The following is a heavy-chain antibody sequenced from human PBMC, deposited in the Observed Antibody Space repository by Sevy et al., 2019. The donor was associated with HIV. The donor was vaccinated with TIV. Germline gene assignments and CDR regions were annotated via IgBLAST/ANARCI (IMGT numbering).Heavy chain of an antibody. D-gene: IGHD3-22*01. CDR3: ARDGGYDSRGYDLSNY. CDR1: GFTFSTYA. J-gene: IGHJ4*02. Sequence: GGSLRLSCAASGFTFSTYAMHWVRQAPGKGLEWVAVISYDGSNTYYAHTVKGRFTISRASSKNTLYLQMNSLGAEDTAVYFCARDGGYDSRGYDLSNYWGQGTLVTVSS. CDR2: ISYDGSNT. V-gene: IGHV3-30*04.